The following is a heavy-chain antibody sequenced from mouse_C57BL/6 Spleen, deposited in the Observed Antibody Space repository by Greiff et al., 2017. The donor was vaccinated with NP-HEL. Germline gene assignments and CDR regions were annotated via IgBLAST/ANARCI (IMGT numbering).Heavy chain of an antibody. Sequence: VQLQQSGPELVKPGASVKISCKASGYSFTGYYMNWVKQSPEKSLEWIGEINPSTGGTTYNQKFKAKATLTVDKSSSTAYMQLKSLTSEDSAVYYCARLDYDGSWFAYWGQGTLITVSA. CDR3: ARLDYDGSWFAY. D-gene: IGHD2-4*01. CDR2: INPSTGGT. V-gene: IGHV1-42*01. CDR1: GYSFTGYY. J-gene: IGHJ3*01.